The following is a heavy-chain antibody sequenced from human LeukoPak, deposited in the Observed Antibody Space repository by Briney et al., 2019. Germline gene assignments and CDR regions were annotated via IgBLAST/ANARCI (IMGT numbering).Heavy chain of an antibody. V-gene: IGHV3-21*04. J-gene: IGHJ6*02. CDR2: ISRSSSHI. CDR1: GFTFSNYD. D-gene: IGHD3-22*01. CDR3: ARDRDSGYDSSGYIYYYYGMDV. Sequence: GGSLRLSCAASGFTFSNYDMNWVRQSPGKGLEWVSYISRSSSHIYYADSMKGRLTISRDNAKSSLYLQVDSLRPEDTAVYYCARDRDSGYDSSGYIYYYYGMDVWGQGTTVTVSS.